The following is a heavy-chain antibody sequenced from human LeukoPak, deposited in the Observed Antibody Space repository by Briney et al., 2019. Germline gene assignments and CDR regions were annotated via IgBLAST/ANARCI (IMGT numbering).Heavy chain of an antibody. CDR1: GGSISCSSYY. CDR3: ARRVALWFGDGSMDV. CDR2: IYYGGST. Sequence: SETLSLTCTVSGGSISCSSYYWGWIRQPPGKGLEWIGSIYYGGSTYYNPSLKSRVTISVDTSKNQFSLKLSSVTAADTAVYYCARRVALWFGDGSMDVWGQGTTVTVSS. J-gene: IGHJ6*02. D-gene: IGHD3-10*01. V-gene: IGHV4-39*01.